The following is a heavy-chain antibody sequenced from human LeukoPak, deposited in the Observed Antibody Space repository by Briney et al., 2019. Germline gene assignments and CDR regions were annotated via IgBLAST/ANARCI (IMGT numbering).Heavy chain of an antibody. V-gene: IGHV3-30*18. CDR2: MAYGGQNE. Sequence: GGSLRLSCAASGLTFSGYDMHWVRQAPGKVPEGVAVMAYGGQNERYADSVKGRFTVCRDNPKNTVYLAMNSLRLEDTAVYYCVKEKPPFTGGNFEHRALDPWGQGTLVTVSS. D-gene: IGHD3-9*01. CDR3: VKEKPPFTGGNFEHRALDP. J-gene: IGHJ5*02. CDR1: GLTFSGYD.